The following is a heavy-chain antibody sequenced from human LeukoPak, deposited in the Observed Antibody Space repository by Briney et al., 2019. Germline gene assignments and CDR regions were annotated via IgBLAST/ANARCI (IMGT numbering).Heavy chain of an antibody. J-gene: IGHJ3*02. CDR3: ARAGVVVAGDI. D-gene: IGHD2-15*01. CDR2: IHYSGST. CDR1: GGSFSSNY. Sequence: SETLSLTCTVSGGSFSSNYWSWIRQPPGKGLEWIGYIHYSGSTNYNPSLKSRVTISVDTSKNQFSLKLSSVTAADTAVYYCARAGVVVAGDIWGQGTMVTVSS. V-gene: IGHV4-59*08.